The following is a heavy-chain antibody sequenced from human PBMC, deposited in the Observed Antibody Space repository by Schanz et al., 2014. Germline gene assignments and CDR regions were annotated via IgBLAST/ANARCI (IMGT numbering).Heavy chain of an antibody. V-gene: IGHV3-30*04. D-gene: IGHD5-18*01. CDR3: AREEGYGYGPGAFDI. CDR2: ILYDGSKT. CDR1: GFSFSTYA. J-gene: IGHJ3*02. Sequence: QVQLVESGGSVVQPGRSLRLSCAASGFSFSTYAMHWVRQAPGKGLEWVAVILYDGSKTYYADSVKGRFTISRDNSKNTLSLQMNSLRAEDTAVYYCAREEGYGYGPGAFDIWGQGTMVTVSS.